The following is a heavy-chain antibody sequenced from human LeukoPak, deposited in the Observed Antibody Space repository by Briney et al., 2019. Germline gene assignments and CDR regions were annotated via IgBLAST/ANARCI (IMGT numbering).Heavy chain of an antibody. CDR1: GYTFTSYT. CDR2: INTNTGNP. J-gene: IGHJ4*02. V-gene: IGHV7-4-1*02. Sequence: ASVKVSCKASGYTFTSYTMNWVRQAPGQGLEWMGWINTNTGNPTYAQGFTGRFVFSLDTSVSTAYLQISSLEAEDSAVYYCARNNADGEGRFSYWGQGTLVTVSS. D-gene: IGHD3-10*01. CDR3: ARNNADGEGRFSY.